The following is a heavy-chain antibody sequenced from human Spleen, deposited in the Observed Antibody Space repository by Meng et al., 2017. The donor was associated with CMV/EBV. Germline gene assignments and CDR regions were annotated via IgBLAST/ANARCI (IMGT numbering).Heavy chain of an antibody. CDR1: FSSYT. CDR2: ISGSGGST. D-gene: IGHD3-3*01. Sequence: FSSYTMSWVRQAPGKGLEWVSGISGSGGSTYYADSVKGRFTISRDNSKNTLYLQMNSLRAEDTAVYYCAKDRITIFGVVIGQGMDVWGQGTTVTVSS. V-gene: IGHV3-23*01. J-gene: IGHJ6*02. CDR3: AKDRITIFGVVIGQGMDV.